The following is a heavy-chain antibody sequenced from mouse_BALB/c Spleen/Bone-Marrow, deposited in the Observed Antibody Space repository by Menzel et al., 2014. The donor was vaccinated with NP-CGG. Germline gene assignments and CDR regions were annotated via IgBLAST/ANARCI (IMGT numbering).Heavy chain of an antibody. CDR1: GYTFTDYE. J-gene: IGHJ4*01. CDR3: ARGGNPPYYVMDY. CDR2: IDPETGGT. V-gene: IGHV1-15*01. Sequence: QVQLQQSGAELVRPGASVTLSCKASGYTFTDYEMHWVKQTPVHGLEWIGTIDPETGGTAYNQKFKGKATLTVDKSSSTAYIHLKSLTSEDSAVYYCARGGNPPYYVMDYWGQGTSVTVSS.